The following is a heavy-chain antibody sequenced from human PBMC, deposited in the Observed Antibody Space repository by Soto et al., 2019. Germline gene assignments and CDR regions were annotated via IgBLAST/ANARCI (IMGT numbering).Heavy chain of an antibody. D-gene: IGHD2-2*01. Sequence: QVQLQQWGAGLLKPSETLSLTCAVYGGSFGGYYWSWIRQPPGKGLEWIGEINHSGSTNYNPSLKSRVTISVDTSKNQFSLKLSSVTAADTAVYYCARVVVPAATGTFDYWGQGTLVTVSS. J-gene: IGHJ4*02. CDR3: ARVVVPAATGTFDY. CDR1: GGSFGGYY. V-gene: IGHV4-34*01. CDR2: INHSGST.